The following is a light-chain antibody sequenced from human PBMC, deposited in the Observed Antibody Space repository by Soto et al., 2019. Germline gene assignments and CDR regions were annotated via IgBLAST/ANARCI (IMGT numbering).Light chain of an antibody. CDR2: GAS. J-gene: IGKJ4*01. CDR1: QSVSSSY. CDR3: HQYDSSPLT. Sequence: EIVLTQSPGTLSLSPGERATLSCRASQSVSSSYLAWYQQKPGQAPRLLIYGASSRATGIPDRFSGSGSGTDVTLNISILEPEDFAVYYCHQYDSSPLTFGGGTKVEIK. V-gene: IGKV3-20*01.